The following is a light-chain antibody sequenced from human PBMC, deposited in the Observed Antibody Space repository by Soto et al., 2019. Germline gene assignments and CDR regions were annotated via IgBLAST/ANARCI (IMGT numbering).Light chain of an antibody. CDR2: AAS. Sequence: IQFAQFSSSLSPSVVDSVTITCLASQGISNSLAWYQQNPGKVPKLLIYAASTLQSGGPSRFSGSGSGTDFTLTISSLQPEDVAAVYCEKYSSAPWTFGQGTKVDIK. CDR3: EKYSSAPWT. CDR1: QGISNS. V-gene: IGKV1-27*01. J-gene: IGKJ1*01.